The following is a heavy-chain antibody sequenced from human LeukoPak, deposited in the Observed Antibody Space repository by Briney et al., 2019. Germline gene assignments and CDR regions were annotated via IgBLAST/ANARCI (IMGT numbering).Heavy chain of an antibody. D-gene: IGHD2-15*01. CDR3: ARALGGVVAATVLLFDY. Sequence: SETLSLTCALYGGSFSGYYWSWIRQPPGKGLEWIGEINHSGSTNYNPSLKSRVTISVDTSKNQFSLKLSSVTAADTAVYYCARALGGVVAATVLLFDYWSQGTLVTVSS. CDR1: GGSFSGYY. CDR2: INHSGST. J-gene: IGHJ4*02. V-gene: IGHV4-34*01.